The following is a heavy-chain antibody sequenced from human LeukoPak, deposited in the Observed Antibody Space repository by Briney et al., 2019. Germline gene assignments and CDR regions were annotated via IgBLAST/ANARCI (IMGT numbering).Heavy chain of an antibody. Sequence: PRGSPRLSSAASGFTLSGDWMHWVRQGPEMGLVWVSRISGDGSTTSYADSAKGRLTISRDNAKNTLYLHMNSLRAEDTAVYYCARLDILTGNYYYFNFWGQGTLVTVSS. J-gene: IGHJ4*02. CDR2: ISGDGSTT. D-gene: IGHD3-9*01. CDR3: ARLDILTGNYYYFNF. CDR1: GFTLSGDW. V-gene: IGHV3-74*01.